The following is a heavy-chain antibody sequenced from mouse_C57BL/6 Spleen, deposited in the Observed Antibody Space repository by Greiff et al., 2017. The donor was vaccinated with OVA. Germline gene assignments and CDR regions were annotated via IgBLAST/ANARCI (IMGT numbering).Heavy chain of an antibody. D-gene: IGHD2-3*01. CDR3: ARGGYYENAMDY. J-gene: IGHJ4*01. CDR1: GYTFTSYW. CDR2: IYPGSGST. V-gene: IGHV1-55*01. Sequence: QVQLQQPGAELVKPGASVKMSCKASGYTFTSYWITWVKQRPGQGLEWIGDIYPGSGSTNYNEQFKSKAPLTVDTSSSPADRQLSSLTSEDSAVYDCARGGYYENAMDYWGQGTSVTVSS.